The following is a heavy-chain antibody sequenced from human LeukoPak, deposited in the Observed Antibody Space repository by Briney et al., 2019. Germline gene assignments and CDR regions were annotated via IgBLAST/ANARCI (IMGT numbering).Heavy chain of an antibody. Sequence: SETLSLTCTVSGGSISSGSYYWSWIRQPAGKGLEWIGRIYTSGSTNYNPSLKSRVTISVDTSKNQFSLKLSSVTAADTAVYYCVRPDDNSFDFWGQGTMVTVSS. CDR1: GGSISSGSYY. D-gene: IGHD3-9*01. CDR2: IYTSGST. J-gene: IGHJ3*01. CDR3: VRPDDNSFDF. V-gene: IGHV4-61*02.